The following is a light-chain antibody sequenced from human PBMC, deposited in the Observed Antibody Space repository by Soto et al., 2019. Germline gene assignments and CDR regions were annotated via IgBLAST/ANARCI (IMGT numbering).Light chain of an antibody. J-gene: IGKJ5*01. Sequence: EIVMTQSPATLSVSPVERATLSCRASQSVSSNLAWYQQKPGQAPRLLIYGASTRATGIPARFSGSGSGTEFTLTISSLQSEDFAVYYCQQHNNWPPITFGQGKRLEIK. V-gene: IGKV3-15*01. CDR3: QQHNNWPPIT. CDR1: QSVSSN. CDR2: GAS.